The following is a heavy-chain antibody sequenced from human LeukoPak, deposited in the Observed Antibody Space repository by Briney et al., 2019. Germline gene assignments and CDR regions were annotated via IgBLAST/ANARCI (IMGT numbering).Heavy chain of an antibody. CDR1: VGSFSGYY. CDR2: INHSGST. J-gene: IGHJ3*02. V-gene: IGHV4-34*01. Sequence: PSETLSLTCAVYVGSFSGYYWSWIPHPPGRGREWIGEINHSGSTNYNPSLKSRVTISVDTSKTQFSLKLSSVTAADTAVYYCARGWMEISAFDIWGQRTMVTVSS. CDR3: ARGWMEISAFDI. D-gene: IGHD2-2*03.